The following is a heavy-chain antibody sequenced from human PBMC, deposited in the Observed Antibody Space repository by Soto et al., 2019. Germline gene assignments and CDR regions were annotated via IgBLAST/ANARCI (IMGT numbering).Heavy chain of an antibody. CDR1: GYTLTELS. CDR2: FDPEDGET. CDR3: ATDLGNWGRYDY. J-gene: IGHJ4*02. V-gene: IGHV1-24*01. D-gene: IGHD7-27*01. Sequence: QVQLVQSGAEVKKPGASVKVSCKDSGYTLTELSMHWVRQAPGKGLEWMGGFDPEDGETIYAQKFQGRVTMTEDTSTDTAYMELSILRSEDTAVYYCATDLGNWGRYDYWGQGTLVTVSS.